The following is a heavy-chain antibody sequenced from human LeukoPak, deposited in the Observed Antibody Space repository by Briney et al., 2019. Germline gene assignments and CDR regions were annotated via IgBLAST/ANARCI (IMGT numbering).Heavy chain of an antibody. CDR1: GYTFTSHY. CDR3: AREGSSRGFDY. Sequence: ASVKVSCKASGYTFTSHYMHWVRQAPGQGLEWMGIINPSGGSTSYAQKFQGRVTMTRDTSTSTVYMELSSLRSEDTAVYYCAREGSSRGFDYWGQGTLVTVSS. V-gene: IGHV1-46*01. J-gene: IGHJ4*02. D-gene: IGHD2-15*01. CDR2: INPSGGST.